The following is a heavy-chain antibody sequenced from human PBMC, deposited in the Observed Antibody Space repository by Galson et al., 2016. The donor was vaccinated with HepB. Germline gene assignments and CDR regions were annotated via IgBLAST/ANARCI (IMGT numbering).Heavy chain of an antibody. CDR3: ARETASYGMNV. V-gene: IGHV1-3*01. D-gene: IGHD2-21*02. J-gene: IGHJ6*02. Sequence: SVKVSCKASGYTFSNYAIHWVRQAPGQRLEWMAWINSGNDNTKYSQRFQGRLTITRDTSTTTVYMEVSSLRSEDTALYYCARETASYGMNVWGQGTTVIVSS. CDR2: INSGNDNT. CDR1: GYTFSNYA.